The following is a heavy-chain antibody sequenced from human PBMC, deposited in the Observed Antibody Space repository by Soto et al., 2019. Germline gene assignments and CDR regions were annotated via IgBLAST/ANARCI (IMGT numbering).Heavy chain of an antibody. CDR3: ARRREGTGRTLDY. CDR1: GFTFRAYW. V-gene: IGHV3-7*05. J-gene: IGHJ4*02. D-gene: IGHD1-1*01. Sequence: EVHLVESGGGLVQRGGSQRLSCAASGFTFRAYWMSWVRQAPGKGLEWVANIDQDGSGKYYVDSVRGRFTISRDNAHNSLYLQTNSLRDEDTAVYFCARRREGTGRTLDYWGQGTLVTVSS. CDR2: IDQDGSGK.